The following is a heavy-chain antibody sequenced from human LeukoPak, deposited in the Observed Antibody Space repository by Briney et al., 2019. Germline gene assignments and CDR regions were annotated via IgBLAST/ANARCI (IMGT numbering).Heavy chain of an antibody. CDR1: GFTFSSYG. J-gene: IGHJ4*02. D-gene: IGHD4-17*01. V-gene: IGHV3-33*01. Sequence: GGSLRLSRAASGFTFSSYGMHWVRQAPGKGLERVAVIWYDGSNKYYADSVKGRFTISRDNSKNTLYLQMNSLRAEDTAVYYCARDRAVTTFVFDYWGQGTLVTVSS. CDR2: IWYDGSNK. CDR3: ARDRAVTTFVFDY.